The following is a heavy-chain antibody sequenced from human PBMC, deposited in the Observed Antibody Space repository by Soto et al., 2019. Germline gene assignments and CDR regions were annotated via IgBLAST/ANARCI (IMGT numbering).Heavy chain of an antibody. CDR3: ARGFFRPPSTPNFDY. D-gene: IGHD3-3*01. CDR2: IYYSGST. CDR1: GGSISSSSYY. J-gene: IGHJ4*02. V-gene: IGHV4-39*01. Sequence: SETLSLTCTVSGGSISSSSYYWGWIRQPPGKGLEWIGSIYYSGSTYYNPSLKSRVTISVDTSKNQFSLKLSSVTAADTAVYYCARGFFRPPSTPNFDYWGLGTLVTVSS.